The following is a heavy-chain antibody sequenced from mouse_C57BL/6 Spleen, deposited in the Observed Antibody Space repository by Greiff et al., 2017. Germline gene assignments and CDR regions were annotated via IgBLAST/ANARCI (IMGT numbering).Heavy chain of an antibody. J-gene: IGHJ2*01. CDR3: ARRGDGLYYFDY. Sequence: VKLQQPGAELVRPGSSVKLSCKASGYTFTSYWMDWVKQRPGQGLEWIGNIYPSDSETHYNQKFKDKATLTVDKSSSTAYMQLSSLTSEDSAVYYCARRGDGLYYFDYWGQGTTLTVSS. CDR2: IYPSDSET. CDR1: GYTFTSYW. V-gene: IGHV1-61*01. D-gene: IGHD2-3*01.